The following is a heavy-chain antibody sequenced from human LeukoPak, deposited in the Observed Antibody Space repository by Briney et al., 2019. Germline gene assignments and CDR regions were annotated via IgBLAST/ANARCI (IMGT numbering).Heavy chain of an antibody. Sequence: PGGSLRLSCAASGFTLSDYSINWVRQAPGKGLEWISYISASGTTIYYADSVTGRFAISRDDAKDPLWLQMNSLRDEDTAVYYCARDVYWGEGTYWYFDLWGRGTLVTVSS. CDR3: ARDVYWGEGTYWYFDL. V-gene: IGHV3-48*02. CDR1: GFTLSDYS. CDR2: ISASGTTI. J-gene: IGHJ2*01. D-gene: IGHD7-27*01.